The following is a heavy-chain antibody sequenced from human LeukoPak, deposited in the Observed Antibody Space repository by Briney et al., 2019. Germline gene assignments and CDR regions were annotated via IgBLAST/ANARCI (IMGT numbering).Heavy chain of an antibody. J-gene: IGHJ4*02. CDR1: GGSISSYY. D-gene: IGHD3-16*02. V-gene: IGHV4-59*01. CDR3: ARGGSYRSFDY. CDR2: IYYSGST. Sequence: SETLSLTCTVSGGSISSYYWSWIRQPPGKGLEWIGYIYYSGSTNYNPSLKSRVTISVDTSKNQFSLKLSSVTAADTAVYHCARGGSYRSFDYWGQGTLVTVSS.